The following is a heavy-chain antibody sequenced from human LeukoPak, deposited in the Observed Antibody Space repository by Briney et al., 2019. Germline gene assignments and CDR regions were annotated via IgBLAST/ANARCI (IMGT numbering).Heavy chain of an antibody. CDR1: GFTFSNYE. Sequence: PGGSLRLSCAASGFTFSNYEIKWVRQPPGKGLEWISDITGSGSTTYYADSVKGRFSISRDNAKNSLYLQMNSLRAEDTAIYYCARETSWYFDYWGRGTLVTVSS. CDR3: ARETSWYFDY. J-gene: IGHJ4*02. CDR2: ITGSGSTT. V-gene: IGHV3-48*03.